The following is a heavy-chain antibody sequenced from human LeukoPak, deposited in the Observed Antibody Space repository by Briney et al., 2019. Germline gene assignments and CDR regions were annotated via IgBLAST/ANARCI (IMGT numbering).Heavy chain of an antibody. CDR1: GFTFTNYA. D-gene: IGHD6-19*01. V-gene: IGHV3-23*01. Sequence: GGSLRLSCVASGFTFTNYAVSWVRQSPGKGLEWVSAIVGGGDTTYYADSVKGRFTISRDNSKNTLYLQMNTLRAEDTAVYYCAEEGAVAGVGYFDQWGQGTLVTVSS. CDR3: AEEGAVAGVGYFDQ. CDR2: IVGGGDTT. J-gene: IGHJ4*02.